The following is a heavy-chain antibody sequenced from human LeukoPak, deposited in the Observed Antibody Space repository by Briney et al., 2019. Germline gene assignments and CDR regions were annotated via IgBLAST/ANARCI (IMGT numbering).Heavy chain of an antibody. CDR1: GFTFSTYW. CDR3: AKGSYSSGWYESDY. D-gene: IGHD6-19*01. V-gene: IGHV3-74*01. Sequence: PGGSLRLSCAASGFTFSTYWMHWVRQAPGKGLVWVSRINSDGSSTRYADPVKGRFTISRDNAKNTLYLQMNSLRAEDTAVYYCAKGSYSSGWYESDYWGQGTLVTVSS. CDR2: INSDGSST. J-gene: IGHJ4*02.